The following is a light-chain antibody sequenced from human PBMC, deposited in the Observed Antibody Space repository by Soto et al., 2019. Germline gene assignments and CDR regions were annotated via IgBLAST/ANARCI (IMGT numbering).Light chain of an antibody. CDR1: QNIGNK. V-gene: IGKV3-15*01. CDR2: GAS. Sequence: IVMTQSPGTLSVSPGERATLSCRASQNIGNKVGWYQQKPGQAPRLLIYGASTRATGIPVRFSGSGSGTEFTLTITSLQSEDSAVYHCQEYNYWHPITFGGGTKVEIK. J-gene: IGKJ4*01. CDR3: QEYNYWHPIT.